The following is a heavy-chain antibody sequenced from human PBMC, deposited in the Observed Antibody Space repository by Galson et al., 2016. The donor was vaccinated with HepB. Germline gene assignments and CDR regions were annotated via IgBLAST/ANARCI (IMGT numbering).Heavy chain of an antibody. CDR1: GYSFSNYW. CDR3: ARKGNFDTLYYGLDV. D-gene: IGHD3-22*01. Sequence: QSGAEVKKPGESLRISCKTSGYSFSNYWIAWVRQMPGKGLEWMGIIYSGDSDTRYNPSFQGQVTISADKSIRTSYLQWTRLKASDTAMYYCARKGNFDTLYYGLDVWGQGTTVTVSS. J-gene: IGHJ6*02. V-gene: IGHV5-51*01. CDR2: IYSGDSDT.